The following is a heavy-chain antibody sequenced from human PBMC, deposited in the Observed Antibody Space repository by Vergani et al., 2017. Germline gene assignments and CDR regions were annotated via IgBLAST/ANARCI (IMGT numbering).Heavy chain of an antibody. D-gene: IGHD5-18*01. V-gene: IGHV1-18*01. J-gene: IGHJ4*02. CDR1: GYTFSNYG. CDR3: ARERSPRYNYGWIDDI. CDR2: ISVYNGNT. Sequence: QVQLLQSGAEVKKPGASVKVSCKASGYTFSNYGITWVRQAPGQGLECVAWISVYNGNTKYARNVQGRVTLTTDTSTSTAYMELRSLRFDDTAVYYCARERSPRYNYGWIDDIWGQGTLVTVSS.